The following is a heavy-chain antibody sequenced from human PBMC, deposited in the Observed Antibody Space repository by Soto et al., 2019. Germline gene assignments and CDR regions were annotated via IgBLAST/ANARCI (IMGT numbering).Heavy chain of an antibody. CDR3: ARDRDGLDY. CDR1: GLTVSNNH. CDR2: IYSGGST. V-gene: IGHV3-66*01. J-gene: IGHJ4*02. Sequence: EVPLVESGGGLVQPGGSLRLSCAASGLTVSNNHMSWVRRAPGRGLEWVSVIYSGGSTHNADSVKGRFTISRDNSKNTLYLQMNSLRVEDTAVYYCARDRDGLDYWGQGTLVTVSS.